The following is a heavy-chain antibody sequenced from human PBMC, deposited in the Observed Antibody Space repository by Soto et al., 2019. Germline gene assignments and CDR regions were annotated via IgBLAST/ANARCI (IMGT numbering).Heavy chain of an antibody. CDR3: ARDSYYDFWSGYLTHDAFDI. J-gene: IGHJ3*02. CDR2: TYYRSKWYN. D-gene: IGHD3-3*01. V-gene: IGHV6-1*01. CDR1: GDSVSSNSAA. Sequence: QTLSLTCDISGDSVSSNSAALNWIRQSPSRGLEWLGRTYYRSKWYNDYAVSVKSRITINPDTSKNQFSLQLNSVTPEDTAVYYCARDSYYDFWSGYLTHDAFDIWGQGTMVTVSS.